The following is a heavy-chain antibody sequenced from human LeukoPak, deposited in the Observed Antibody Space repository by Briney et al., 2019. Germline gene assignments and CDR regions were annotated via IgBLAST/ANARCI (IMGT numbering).Heavy chain of an antibody. Sequence: GGSLRLSCAASGVTFSSYAMHWARQGPGKGLEYVSGISSNGGSTYYANSVKGRFTISRDNSKNTLYLQMGSLRAEDMAVYYCARRGSYYGDSMDYWGQGTLVTVSS. CDR2: ISSNGGST. CDR3: ARRGSYYGDSMDY. CDR1: GVTFSSYA. D-gene: IGHD1-26*01. J-gene: IGHJ4*02. V-gene: IGHV3-64*01.